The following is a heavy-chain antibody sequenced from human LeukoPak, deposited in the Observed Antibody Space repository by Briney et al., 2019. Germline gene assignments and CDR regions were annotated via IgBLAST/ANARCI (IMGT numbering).Heavy chain of an antibody. J-gene: IGHJ1*01. Sequence: GESLKISCKGSGYSFTSYWIGWVRQMPGKGLEWMGIIYPGDSDTRYSPSFQGQVTISADKSISTAYLQWSCLKASDTAMYYCASWGGGYYYDSSGFQHWGQGTLVTVSS. V-gene: IGHV5-51*01. CDR1: GYSFTSYW. CDR2: IYPGDSDT. CDR3: ASWGGGYYYDSSGFQH. D-gene: IGHD3-22*01.